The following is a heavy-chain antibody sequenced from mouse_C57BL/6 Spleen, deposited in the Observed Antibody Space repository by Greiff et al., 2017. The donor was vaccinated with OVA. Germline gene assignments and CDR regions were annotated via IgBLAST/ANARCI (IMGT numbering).Heavy chain of an antibody. CDR1: GFSFNTYA. CDR3: VRHEGEYSNHEYYAMDY. J-gene: IGHJ4*01. CDR2: IRSKSNNYAT. Sequence: EVQLVESGGGLVQPKGSLKLSCAASGFSFNTYAMNWVRQAPGKGLEWVARIRSKSNNYATYYADSVKDRFTISRDDSESMLYLQMNNLKTEDTAMYYCVRHEGEYSNHEYYAMDYWGQGTSVTVSS. D-gene: IGHD2-5*01. V-gene: IGHV10-1*01.